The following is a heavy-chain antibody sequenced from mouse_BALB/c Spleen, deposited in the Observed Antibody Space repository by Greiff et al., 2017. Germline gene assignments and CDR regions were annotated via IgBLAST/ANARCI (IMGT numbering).Heavy chain of an antibody. D-gene: IGHD1-1*01. CDR1: GYSITSGYY. Sequence: EVQLQQSGPGLVKPSQSLSLTCSVTGYSITSGYYWNWIRQFPGNKLEWMGYISYDGSNNYNPSLKNRISITRDTSKNQFFLKLNSVTTEDTATYYCANYGYWYFDVWGAGTTVTVSS. CDR2: ISYDGSN. CDR3: ANYGYWYFDV. J-gene: IGHJ1*01. V-gene: IGHV3-6*02.